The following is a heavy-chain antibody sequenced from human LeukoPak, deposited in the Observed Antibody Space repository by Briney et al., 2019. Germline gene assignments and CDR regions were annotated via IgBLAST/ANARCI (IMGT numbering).Heavy chain of an antibody. CDR3: AKRRDGSYFDY. V-gene: IGHV3-30-3*01. J-gene: IGHJ4*02. D-gene: IGHD6-25*01. CDR2: ISYDGSNK. Sequence: PGGSLRLSCAASGFTFSSYAMHWVRQAPGKGLEWVAVISYDGSNKYYADSVKGRFTISRDNSKNTLYLQMNSLRAEDTAVYYCAKRRDGSYFDYWGQGTLVTVSS. CDR1: GFTFSSYA.